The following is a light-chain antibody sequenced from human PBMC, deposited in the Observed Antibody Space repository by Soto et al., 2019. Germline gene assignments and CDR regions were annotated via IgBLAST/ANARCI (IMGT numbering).Light chain of an antibody. Sequence: QSVLAQPASVSGSPGQSITISCTGTSSDVGGYNYVSWYQQHPGKAPKLMIYDVSNRPSGVSNRFSGSKSGNTASLTISGLQAEDEADYYCSSYTSSSTLGFGGGTKLPVL. V-gene: IGLV2-14*01. CDR2: DVS. J-gene: IGLJ2*01. CDR3: SSYTSSSTLG. CDR1: SSDVGGYNY.